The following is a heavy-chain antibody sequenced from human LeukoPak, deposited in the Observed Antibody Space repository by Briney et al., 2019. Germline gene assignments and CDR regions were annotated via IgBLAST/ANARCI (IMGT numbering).Heavy chain of an antibody. D-gene: IGHD6-19*01. V-gene: IGHV5-51*01. Sequence: GESLQTSCKGSGYSFTSSWIGWVRQMPGKGLEWMGIIFPADSDTRYSPSFQGQVTISADKSISTAYLQWSSLTASDTAIYYCATQEYSSGWSWGQGTLVTVSS. CDR3: ATQEYSSGWS. J-gene: IGHJ5*02. CDR1: GYSFTSSW. CDR2: IFPADSDT.